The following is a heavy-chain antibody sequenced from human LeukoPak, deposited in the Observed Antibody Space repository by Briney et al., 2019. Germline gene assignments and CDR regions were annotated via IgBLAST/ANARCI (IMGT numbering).Heavy chain of an antibody. Sequence: SETLSLTCTGSGGSISSYYWRWIRQPPGKGLEWIGYIYYSGSTNYNPSLKSRVTISVDTSKNQFSLKLSSVTAADTAVYYCARQSDYGSGSYSYWGQGTLVTVSS. CDR2: IYYSGST. D-gene: IGHD3-10*01. CDR1: GGSISSYY. CDR3: ARQSDYGSGSYSY. V-gene: IGHV4-59*08. J-gene: IGHJ4*02.